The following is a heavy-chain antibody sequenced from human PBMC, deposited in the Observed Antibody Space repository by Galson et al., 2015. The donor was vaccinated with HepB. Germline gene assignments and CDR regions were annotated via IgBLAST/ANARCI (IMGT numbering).Heavy chain of an antibody. CDR3: ARDLIGRSVEMATISSNAYYYYGMDV. CDR2: ISSSSSYT. Sequence: SLRLSCAASGFTFSDYYMSWIRQAPGKGLEWVSYISSSSSYTNYADSVKGRFTISRDNAKNSLYLQMNSLRAEDTAVYYCARDLIGRSVEMATISSNAYYYYGMDVWGQGTTVTVSS. V-gene: IGHV3-11*05. CDR1: GFTFSDYY. D-gene: IGHD5-24*01. J-gene: IGHJ6*02.